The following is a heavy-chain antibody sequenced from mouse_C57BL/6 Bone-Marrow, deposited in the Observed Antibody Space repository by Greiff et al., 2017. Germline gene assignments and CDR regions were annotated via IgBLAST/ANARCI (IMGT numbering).Heavy chain of an antibody. J-gene: IGHJ4*01. CDR3: ARGYYAMDY. Sequence: EVQLVASGGGLVQPGGSLKLSCAASGFTFSDYGMAWVRQAPRKGPEWVAFISNLAYSIYYADTVTGRFTISRENAKNTLYLEMSSLRSEDTAMYYCARGYYAMDYWGQGTSVTVSS. V-gene: IGHV5-15*01. CDR1: GFTFSDYG. CDR2: ISNLAYSI.